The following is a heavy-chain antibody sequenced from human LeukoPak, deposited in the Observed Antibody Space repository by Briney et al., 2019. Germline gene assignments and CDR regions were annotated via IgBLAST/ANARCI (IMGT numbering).Heavy chain of an antibody. J-gene: IGHJ4*02. D-gene: IGHD2-15*01. V-gene: IGHV3-64*01. CDR2: ISGNGGSR. CDR1: GFTFSTYT. CDR3: AREGGRSQAEY. Sequence: PGGSLRLSCAASGFTFSTYTMHWVRQAPGKGLEYVSSISGNGGSREYANSVKGRFTISRDNSKNTLYLQMNSLRAEDTAVYYCAREGGRSQAEYWGQGTLVTVSS.